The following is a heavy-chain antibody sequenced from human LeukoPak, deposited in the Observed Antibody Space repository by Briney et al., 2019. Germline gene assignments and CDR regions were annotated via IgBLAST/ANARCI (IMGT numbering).Heavy chain of an antibody. Sequence: SETLSLTCTVSGGSISSYYWSWIRQPAGKGLEWIGRIYTSGSTNYNPPLKSRVTMSVDTSKNQFSLKLSSVTAADTAVYYCARCRSYCSSTSCHYNWFDPWGQGTLVTVSS. CDR3: ARCRSYCSSTSCHYNWFDP. CDR1: GGSISSYY. J-gene: IGHJ5*02. CDR2: IYTSGST. D-gene: IGHD2-2*01. V-gene: IGHV4-4*07.